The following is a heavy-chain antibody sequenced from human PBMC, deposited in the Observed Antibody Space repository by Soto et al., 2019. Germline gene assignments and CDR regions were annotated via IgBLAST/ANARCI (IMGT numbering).Heavy chain of an antibody. V-gene: IGHV3-23*01. CDR1: GFTFSSYA. CDR3: AKAAANYDIWSATSGMAYYMDV. J-gene: IGHJ6*03. CDR2: ISGSGGST. D-gene: IGHD3-3*01. Sequence: GGSLRLSCAASGFTFSSYAMSWVRQAPGKGLEWVSAISGSGGSTYYADSVKGRFTISRANSKNTLYLQMNSLRAEETAVYYCAKAAANYDIWSATSGMAYYMDVWGKGTTVTVSS.